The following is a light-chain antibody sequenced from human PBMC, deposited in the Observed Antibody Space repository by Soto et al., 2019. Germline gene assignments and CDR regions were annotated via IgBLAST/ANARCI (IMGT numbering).Light chain of an antibody. J-gene: IGLJ2*01. CDR1: SSNIGSNY. Sequence: QSVLTQPHSASGTPGQRVTMSCSGSSSNIGSNYVYWYQQLPGTAPKLLIYRNNQRPSGVTDRFSGSKSGTSASLAISGLRSEDEADYYCAAWDDSLHVVFGGGTKLTVL. V-gene: IGLV1-47*01. CDR3: AAWDDSLHVV. CDR2: RNN.